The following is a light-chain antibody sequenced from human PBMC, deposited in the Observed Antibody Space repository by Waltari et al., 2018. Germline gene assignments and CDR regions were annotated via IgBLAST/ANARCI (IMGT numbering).Light chain of an antibody. J-gene: IGKJ3*01. CDR3: QQRSHRTPWEFT. V-gene: IGKV3-11*01. CDR2: DAS. CDR1: QSVSSY. Sequence: EIVLTQSPATLSLSPGERATLSCRASQSVSSYLAWYQQKPGQAPRLLIYDASNRATGITARFSSSGSRTDFTLTISSLEPEESADYYCQQRSHRTPWEFTFGPGTKVDIK.